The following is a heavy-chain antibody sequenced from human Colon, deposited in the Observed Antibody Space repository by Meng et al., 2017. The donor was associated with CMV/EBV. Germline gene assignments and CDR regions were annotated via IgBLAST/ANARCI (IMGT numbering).Heavy chain of an antibody. D-gene: IGHD5-24*01. Sequence: EVQVVQSGGGLVQAWGSLRLSCTASGFTVSSHYMSWVRQAPGKGLEWVSVIYSGGSTYYADSVKGRFTISGDNAENTLYLQMDSLRVDDTAVYYCAAQRRAGFDSWGQGTLVTVSS. CDR2: IYSGGST. CDR3: AAQRRAGFDS. V-gene: IGHV3-53*01. J-gene: IGHJ5*01. CDR1: GFTVSSHY.